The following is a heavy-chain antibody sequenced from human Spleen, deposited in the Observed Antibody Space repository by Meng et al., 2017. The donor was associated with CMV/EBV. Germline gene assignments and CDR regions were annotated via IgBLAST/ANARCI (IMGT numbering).Heavy chain of an antibody. CDR2: LYYSGGI. V-gene: IGHV4-39*01. CDR1: GGSISTGSYY. J-gene: IGHJ6*02. D-gene: IGHD3-16*02. Sequence: SETLSLTCTVLGGSISTGSYYWGWIRQPPGKGLEWICSLYYSGGIYYNLSFKSRVTISVDTSKNQFSLKLNSVTAADTAVYYCARGLVMITFGGVIVPYGMDVWGQGTTVTVSS. CDR3: ARGLVMITFGGVIVPYGMDV.